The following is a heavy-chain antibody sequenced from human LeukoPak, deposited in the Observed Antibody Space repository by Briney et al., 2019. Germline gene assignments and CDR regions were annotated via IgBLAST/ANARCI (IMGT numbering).Heavy chain of an antibody. Sequence: PGGSLRLSCAASGFTFSHYAMYWVRQAPGKGLEWVSYIDASGGATYYADSVKGRFTISRDNSKNTFYVQMNNLRAEDTAVYFCPKGSGSGWYGWFAPWGQGTLVTVSS. CDR1: GFTFSHYA. CDR2: IDASGGAT. J-gene: IGHJ5*02. V-gene: IGHV3-23*01. D-gene: IGHD6-19*01. CDR3: PKGSGSGWYGWFAP.